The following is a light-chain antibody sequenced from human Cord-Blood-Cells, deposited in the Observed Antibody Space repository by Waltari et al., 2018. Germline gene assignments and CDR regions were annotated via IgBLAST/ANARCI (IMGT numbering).Light chain of an antibody. J-gene: IGLJ3*02. CDR1: SSNIASKT. CDR2: SNN. CDR3: AAWDDSLNGLV. V-gene: IGLV1-44*01. Sequence: QSVLTQPPSASGPPGQRVTIPCSGSSSNIASKTVNWYQQRPGTAPKLLIYSNNRRPLGVPDRFSGSKSGTSASLAISGLQSEDEADYYCAAWDDSLNGLVFGGGTKLTVL.